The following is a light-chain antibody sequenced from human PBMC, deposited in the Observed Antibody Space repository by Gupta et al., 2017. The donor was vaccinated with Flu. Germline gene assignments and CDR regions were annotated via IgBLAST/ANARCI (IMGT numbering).Light chain of an antibody. J-gene: IGKJ1*01. CDR3: MQGTHWPPT. Sequence: DVVMTQSPLSLSVTLGQPASISCRSSQSLLYGDGNTYLTWFQQRPGQSPGRPIYQVSIRESGVPDRFSGSGSGTDFTLKISRVEAEDVGIYHCMQGTHWPPTFGQGTKVEIK. CDR1: QSLLYGDGNTY. V-gene: IGKV2-30*01. CDR2: QVS.